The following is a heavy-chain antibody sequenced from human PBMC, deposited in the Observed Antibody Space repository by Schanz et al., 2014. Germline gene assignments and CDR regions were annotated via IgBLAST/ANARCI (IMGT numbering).Heavy chain of an antibody. CDR3: ARIGGSVFDY. V-gene: IGHV3-23*04. CDR2: IGTSGGT. D-gene: IGHD3-10*01. J-gene: IGHJ4*02. Sequence: EVQLVESGGGLVQPGGSLRLSCAASGFSFSRYSMNWVRQAPGKGLEWVSTIGTSGGTNYAESVKGRFTISRDNSKNTLYLQMNSLRAEDTAVYYCARIGGSVFDYWAQGTLVTVSS. CDR1: GFSFSRYS.